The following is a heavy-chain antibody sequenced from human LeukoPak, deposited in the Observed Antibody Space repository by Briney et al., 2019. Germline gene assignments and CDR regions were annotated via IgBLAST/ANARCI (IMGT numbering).Heavy chain of an antibody. CDR1: GGSINGYY. CDR2: ISDSGYT. V-gene: IGHV4-4*07. Sequence: PSETLSLTCTVSGGSINGYYWNWIRQSAGKRLEWIGRISDSGYTNYNPSLQSRLTMSVDTSKNQLSLRLSSVTAADTAVYYCERGEHTCDYWGQGTLVTVSS. J-gene: IGHJ4*02. CDR3: ERGEHTCDY. D-gene: IGHD1-26*01.